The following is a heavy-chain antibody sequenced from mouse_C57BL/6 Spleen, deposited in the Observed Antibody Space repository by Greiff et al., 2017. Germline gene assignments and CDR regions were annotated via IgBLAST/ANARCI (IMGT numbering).Heavy chain of an antibody. J-gene: IGHJ2*01. Sequence: QVHVKQPGAELVKPGASVKLSCKASGYTFTSYWMHWVKQRPGRGLEWIGRIDPNSGGTKYNEKFKSKATLTVDKPSSTAYMQLSSLTSEDSAVYYCARSTLSVVSYFDYWGQGTTLTVSS. D-gene: IGHD1-1*01. CDR3: ARSTLSVVSYFDY. CDR1: GYTFTSYW. V-gene: IGHV1-72*01. CDR2: IDPNSGGT.